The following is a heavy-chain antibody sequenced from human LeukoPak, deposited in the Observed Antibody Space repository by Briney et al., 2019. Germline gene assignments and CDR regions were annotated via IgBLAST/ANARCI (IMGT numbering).Heavy chain of an antibody. CDR3: AKEHSDWYGNWFDP. J-gene: IGHJ5*02. CDR2: ISGSGGST. CDR1: GFTFSSYA. V-gene: IGHV3-23*01. D-gene: IGHD6-19*01. Sequence: GGSLRLSCAASGFTFSSYAMSWVRQAPGKGLEWVSAISGSGGSTYYADSVKGRFTTSRDNSRNTLCLQMNSLRAEDTAVYYCAKEHSDWYGNWFDPWGQGTLVTVSS.